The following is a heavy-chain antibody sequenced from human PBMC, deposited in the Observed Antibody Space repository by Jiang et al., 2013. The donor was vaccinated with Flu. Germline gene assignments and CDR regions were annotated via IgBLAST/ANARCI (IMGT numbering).Heavy chain of an antibody. V-gene: IGHV3-30*04. J-gene: IGHJ4*02. CDR2: ISYDGSSK. Sequence: LEWVAVISYDGSSKYYADSVEGRITISRDNSKNTLYLQMNSLRGEDTAVYYCARAESPYNWNYPLDYWGQGTLVIVSS. CDR3: ARAESPYNWNYPLDY. D-gene: IGHD1-7*01.